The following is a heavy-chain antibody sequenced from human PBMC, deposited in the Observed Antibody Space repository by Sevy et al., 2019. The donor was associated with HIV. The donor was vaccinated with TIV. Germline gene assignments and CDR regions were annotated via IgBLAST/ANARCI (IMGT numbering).Heavy chain of an antibody. CDR3: ARGGEATFDI. CDR1: GLTVSRNY. V-gene: IGHV3-66*02. J-gene: IGHJ3*02. Sequence: GESLKISCAASGLTVSRNYMSWVRQAPGKGLECVSDIYSGGTTYYADSVKGRFTISRDNSKNTLYLQMNSLRPEDTAVYYCARGGEATFDIWGQGTMVTVSS. D-gene: IGHD3-10*01. CDR2: IYSGGTT.